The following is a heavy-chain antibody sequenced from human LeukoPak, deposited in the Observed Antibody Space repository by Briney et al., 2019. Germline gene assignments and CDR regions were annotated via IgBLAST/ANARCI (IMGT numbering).Heavy chain of an antibody. J-gene: IGHJ6*03. CDR2: ISSSSSTI. CDR3: ARMTNYYYYMDV. CDR1: GFTFSSNS. Sequence: PGGSLRLSCAASGFTFSSNSMNWARQAPGKGLEGVSYISSSSSTIYYADSVKSRFTISRDNAKNSLYLQMNSLRAEDTAVYYCARMTNYYYYMDVWGKGTTVTVSS. V-gene: IGHV3-48*01.